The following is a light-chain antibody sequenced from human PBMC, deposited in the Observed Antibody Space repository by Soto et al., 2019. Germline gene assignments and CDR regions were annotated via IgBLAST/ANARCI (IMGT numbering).Light chain of an antibody. J-gene: IGLJ1*01. CDR1: SRDVGGYNY. V-gene: IGLV2-14*01. CDR3: TSFTSIKTHV. CDR2: EVN. Sequence: QSALTQPASVSGSLGQLITISCTGTSRDVGGYNYISWYQVRPGKAPKLIIYEVNNWPSGVSDRFSGSKSGNTASLTISRLQADDETDYYCTSFTSIKTHVFGTGTKVTVL.